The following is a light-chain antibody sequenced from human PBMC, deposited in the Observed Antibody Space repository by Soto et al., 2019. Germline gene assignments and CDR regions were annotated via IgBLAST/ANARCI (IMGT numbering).Light chain of an antibody. CDR1: QDISNY. J-gene: IGKJ4*01. CDR2: DAS. CDR3: QQYDNLPLT. Sequence: DIQMTQAPSSLSAYVGDRVTITCQASQDISNYLNWYQQKPGKAPKLLIYDASNLETGVPSRFSGRGSGTDFTFTISSLQPEDIATYYCQQYDNLPLTFGGGTKVDIK. V-gene: IGKV1-33*01.